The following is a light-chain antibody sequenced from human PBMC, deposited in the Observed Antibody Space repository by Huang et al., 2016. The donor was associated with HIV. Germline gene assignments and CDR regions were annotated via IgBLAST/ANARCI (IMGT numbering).Light chain of an antibody. J-gene: IGKJ4*01. V-gene: IGKV3-20*01. CDR2: GAA. CDR3: QQYGSSPLT. Sequence: EIVLTQSPGTLSLSPGERATLSCRASQGVRSRYLSWYQQKPGQAPRLLIYGAASRATGIPDRFSGSGSGTDFTLTISRLEPEDFAVYYCQQYGSSPLTFGGGTKVEIK. CDR1: QGVRSRY.